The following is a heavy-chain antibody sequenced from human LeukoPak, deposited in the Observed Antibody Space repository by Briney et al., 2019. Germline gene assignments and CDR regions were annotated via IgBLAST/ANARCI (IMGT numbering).Heavy chain of an antibody. V-gene: IGHV4-61*02. Sequence: SETLSLTCTASGGSISSGSYYWSWIRQPAGKGLEWIGRIYTSGSTNYNPSLKSRVTISVDTSKNQFSLKLSSVTAADTAVYYCARVPMVRGVITGYYYYMDVWGKGTTVTISS. D-gene: IGHD3-10*01. CDR2: IYTSGST. J-gene: IGHJ6*03. CDR3: ARVPMVRGVITGYYYYMDV. CDR1: GGSISSGSYY.